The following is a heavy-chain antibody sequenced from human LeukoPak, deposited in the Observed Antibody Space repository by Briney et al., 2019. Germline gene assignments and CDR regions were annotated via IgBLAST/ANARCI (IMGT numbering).Heavy chain of an antibody. CDR1: RYTFTSYY. CDR3: ARDHCSGGSCYPYYYYGMDV. J-gene: IGHJ6*02. V-gene: IGHV1-46*01. D-gene: IGHD2-15*01. CDR2: INPSGGST. Sequence: GASVKVSCKASRYTFTSYYMHWVRQAPGQGLEWMGIINPSGGSTSYAQKFQGRVTMTRDTSTSTVYMELSSLRSEDTAVYYCARDHCSGGSCYPYYYYGMDVWGQGTTVTVSS.